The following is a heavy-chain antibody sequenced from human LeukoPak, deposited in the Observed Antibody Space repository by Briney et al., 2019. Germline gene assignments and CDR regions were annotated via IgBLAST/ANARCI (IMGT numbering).Heavy chain of an antibody. V-gene: IGHV7-4-1*02. D-gene: IGHD6-13*01. CDR3: ARDYSSSWPYSIDY. CDR2: INTNTGNP. J-gene: IGHJ4*02. CDR1: GYTFTSYA. Sequence: GASVKVSCKASGYTFTSYAMNWVRQAPGQGLEGRGWINTNTGNPTYAQGFTGRFVFSLDTSVSTAYLQISSLKAEDTAVYYCARDYSSSWPYSIDYWGQGTLVTVSS.